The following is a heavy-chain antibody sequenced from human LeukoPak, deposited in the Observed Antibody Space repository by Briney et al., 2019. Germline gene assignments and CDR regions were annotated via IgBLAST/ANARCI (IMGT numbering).Heavy chain of an antibody. V-gene: IGHV4-39*01. Sequence: SETLSLTCAVSGVSISSYKFYWGWLRQPPGKTLEWIASIYNTGRTYSTPSRKSRVGIFVNTSQNQYSLNLTAVTATDTAVYFGASGEEWRDDVFDVWGQGTMLTVSS. CDR1: GVSISSYKFY. CDR3: ASGEEWRDDVFDV. D-gene: IGHD2-21*01. CDR2: IYNTGRT. J-gene: IGHJ3*01.